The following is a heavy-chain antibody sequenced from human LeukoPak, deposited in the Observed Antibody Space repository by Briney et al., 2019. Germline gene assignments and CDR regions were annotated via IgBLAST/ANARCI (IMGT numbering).Heavy chain of an antibody. Sequence: PGGSLRLSCAASGFTFSNYAMRWVRQAPGKGLVWVSRINSDGSSTTYADSVKGRFTISRDNAKNTLYLQMNSLRAEDTAVYYCARGGVYSTSAVDYWGQGTLVTVSS. CDR2: INSDGSST. CDR3: ARGGVYSTSAVDY. CDR1: GFTFSNYA. D-gene: IGHD6-6*01. V-gene: IGHV3-74*01. J-gene: IGHJ4*02.